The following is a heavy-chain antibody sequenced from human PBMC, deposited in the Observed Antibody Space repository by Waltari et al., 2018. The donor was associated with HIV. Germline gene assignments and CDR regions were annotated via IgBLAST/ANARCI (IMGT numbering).Heavy chain of an antibody. CDR1: GFSFGDYA. D-gene: IGHD2-8*01. CDR2: IRSKSYGETT. CDR3: ARAPTGSMYFDH. J-gene: IGHJ4*02. Sequence: EVQLVESGGGLVQPGWSLRLSCTGSGFSFGDYAVSWARQAPGKGLEWVGFIRSKSYGETTQYAASVKGRFTISRDDSKNIAYLQMISLRIEDTAVYYCARAPTGSMYFDHWGQGSLITVSA. V-gene: IGHV3-49*04.